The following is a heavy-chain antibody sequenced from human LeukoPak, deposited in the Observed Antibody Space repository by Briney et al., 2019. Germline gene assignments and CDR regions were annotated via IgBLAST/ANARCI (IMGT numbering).Heavy chain of an antibody. CDR2: IYYSGST. J-gene: IGHJ3*02. CDR3: DLFWSDKAWDAFDI. D-gene: IGHD3-3*01. V-gene: IGHV4-39*01. Sequence: PSETLSLTCTVSGGSISSSSYYWGWIRQPPGKGLEWIGSIYYSGSTYYNPSLKSRVTISVDTSKNQFSLKLSSVTAADTAVYYCDLFWSDKAWDAFDIWGQGTTVTVSS. CDR1: GGSISSSSYY.